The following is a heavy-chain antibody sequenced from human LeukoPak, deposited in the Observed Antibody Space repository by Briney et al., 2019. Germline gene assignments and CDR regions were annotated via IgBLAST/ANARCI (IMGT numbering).Heavy chain of an antibody. D-gene: IGHD2-2*01. CDR3: ARVHSYCSSTSCLDY. Sequence: ASVKVSCKASGYTFTSYGISWVRQAPGQGLEWMGWISAYNGNSNYAQKFQGRVTMTTDASTSTGYMELRSLRSDDTAVYYCARVHSYCSSTSCLDYWGQGTLVTVSS. V-gene: IGHV1-18*01. J-gene: IGHJ4*02. CDR1: GYTFTSYG. CDR2: ISAYNGNS.